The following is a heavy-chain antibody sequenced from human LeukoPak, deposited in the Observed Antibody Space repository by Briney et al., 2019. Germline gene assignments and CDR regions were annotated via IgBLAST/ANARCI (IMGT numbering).Heavy chain of an antibody. CDR1: GFTFSGYA. V-gene: IGHV3-48*02. D-gene: IGHD3-10*01. Sequence: GGSLRLSCVASGFTFSGYAMNWVRQAPGKGLEWVSHFYSSDTTYADSVKGRFTISRGNAKNSLYLQMNSLRDKDTAVYYCARDLHYAFDIWGQGTMVTASS. J-gene: IGHJ3*02. CDR3: ARDLHYAFDI. CDR2: FYSSDTT.